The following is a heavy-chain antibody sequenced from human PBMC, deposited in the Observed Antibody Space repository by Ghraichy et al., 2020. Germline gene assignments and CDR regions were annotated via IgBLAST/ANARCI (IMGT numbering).Heavy chain of an antibody. D-gene: IGHD6-6*01. CDR1: GYTFTSYA. Sequence: ASVKVSCKASGYTFTSYAMHWVRQAPGQRLEWMGWINACNGNTKYSQKFQGRVTITRDTSASTAYMELSSLRDEDTAVYYLAGDGEARPAGYFDLCGRGTLVTVSS. V-gene: IGHV1-3*01. CDR3: AGDGEARPAGYFDL. J-gene: IGHJ2*01. CDR2: INACNGNT.